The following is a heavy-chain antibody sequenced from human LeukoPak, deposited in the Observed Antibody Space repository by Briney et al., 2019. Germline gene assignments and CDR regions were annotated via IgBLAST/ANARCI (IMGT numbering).Heavy chain of an antibody. CDR1: GGSINGYF. CDR3: ARGLRDEERYYKYYYMDV. D-gene: IGHD3-22*01. CDR2: IHTIET. Sequence: SETLSLTCTISGGSINGYFGTWIRQASGKGLEWIGYIHTIETKYNPSLQSRVSMSIDTSKNQFSLNLRSVTAADTAVYYCARGLRDEERYYKYYYMDVWGKGTTATVSS. V-gene: IGHV4-4*09. J-gene: IGHJ6*03.